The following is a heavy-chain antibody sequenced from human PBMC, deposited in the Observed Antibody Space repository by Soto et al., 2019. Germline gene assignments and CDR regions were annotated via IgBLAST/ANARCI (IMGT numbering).Heavy chain of an antibody. J-gene: IGHJ6*02. Sequence: QVQLVQSGAEVKKPGSSVKVSCKASGGTFSSYAISWVRQAPGQGLEWMGGIIPIFGTANYAQKFQGRVTITADESTSTAYMELSSLRSEDTAVYYCARSHIVVVTSSRYYYYYGMDVWGQGTTVTVSS. D-gene: IGHD2-21*02. CDR1: GGTFSSYA. CDR2: IIPIFGTA. V-gene: IGHV1-69*12. CDR3: ARSHIVVVTSSRYYYYYGMDV.